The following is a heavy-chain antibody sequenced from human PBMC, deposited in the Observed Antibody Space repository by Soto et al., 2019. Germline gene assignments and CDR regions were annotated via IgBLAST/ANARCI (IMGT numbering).Heavy chain of an antibody. J-gene: IGHJ6*02. CDR2: ISGSGSTI. D-gene: IGHD3-22*01. V-gene: IGHV3-48*03. CDR3: AREVVVFGVIIPTPMDV. CDR1: GFTFSGYE. Sequence: PVGSLRLSCAASGFTFSGYEMNWVRQAPGNGLEWVSYISGSGSTIYYADSVKGRFTISRDNAKDSLYLQMNSLRAEDTAVYYCAREVVVFGVIIPTPMDVWGQGTTVTVS.